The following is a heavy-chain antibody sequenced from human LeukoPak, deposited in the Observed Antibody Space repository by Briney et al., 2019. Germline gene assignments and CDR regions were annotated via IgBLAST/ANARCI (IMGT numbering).Heavy chain of an antibody. CDR3: ARDNESDSKIPNWFDP. CDR1: GYTFTSYG. V-gene: IGHV1-18*01. D-gene: IGHD4-11*01. Sequence: GASVKVSCKASGYTFTSYGISWVRQAPGQGLEWMGWISAYNGNTNYAQKLQGRVTMTTDTSTSTAYMELRSLGSDDTAVYYCARDNESDSKIPNWFDPWGQGTLVTVSS. J-gene: IGHJ5*02. CDR2: ISAYNGNT.